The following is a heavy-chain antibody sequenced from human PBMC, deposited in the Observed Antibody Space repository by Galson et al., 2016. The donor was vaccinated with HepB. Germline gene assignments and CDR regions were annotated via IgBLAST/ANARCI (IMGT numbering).Heavy chain of an antibody. CDR1: GFTFSSYV. CDR2: VSYDGSNQ. Sequence: SLRLSCAASGFTFSSYVMHWVRQAPGKGLEWVAVVSYDGSNQYYADSVKGRFTISRDNSKNTAFLQMNSLRVDDTGVYYCARGGNYQLPPLWGQGTLVTVSS. V-gene: IGHV3-30-3*01. CDR3: ARGGNYQLPPL. D-gene: IGHD2-2*01. J-gene: IGHJ4*02.